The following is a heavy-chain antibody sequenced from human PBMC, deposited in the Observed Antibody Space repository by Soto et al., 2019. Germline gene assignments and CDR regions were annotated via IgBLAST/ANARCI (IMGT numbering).Heavy chain of an antibody. D-gene: IGHD4-17*01. J-gene: IGHJ6*03. V-gene: IGHV4-39*01. Sequence: SETLSLTCTVSGGSISSSSYYWGWIRQPPGKGLEWIGSIYYSGSTYYNPSLKSRVTISVDTSKNQFSLKLSSVTAADTAVYYCARHAPHQSVTSLIYYYYYMDVWGKGTTVTVSS. CDR2: IYYSGST. CDR1: GGSISSSSYY. CDR3: ARHAPHQSVTSLIYYYYYMDV.